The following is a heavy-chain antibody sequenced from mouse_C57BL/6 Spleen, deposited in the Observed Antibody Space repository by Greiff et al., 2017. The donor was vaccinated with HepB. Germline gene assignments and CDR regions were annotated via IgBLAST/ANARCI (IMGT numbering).Heavy chain of an antibody. CDR3: ARRGLPYYDYPCYFDY. J-gene: IGHJ2*01. Sequence: QVQLKQPGAELVKPGASVKLSCKASGYTFTSYWMHWVKQRPGRGLEWIGRIDPNSGGTKYNEKFKSKATLTVDKPSSTAYMQLSSLTSEDSAVYYCARRGLPYYDYPCYFDYWGQGTTLTVSS. V-gene: IGHV1-72*01. CDR1: GYTFTSYW. D-gene: IGHD2-4*01. CDR2: IDPNSGGT.